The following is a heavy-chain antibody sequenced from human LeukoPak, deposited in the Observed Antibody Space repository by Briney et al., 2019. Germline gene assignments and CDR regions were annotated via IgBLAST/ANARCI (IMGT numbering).Heavy chain of an antibody. Sequence: GESLKMSCKGSGXSFANYWIGWVRQTPGKGLDYMTIIYPGDSDTRYNPSFQGQVTISADQSISTAYLQWSSLKSSDTAMYYCVRLASGRALIYFEFWGQGTLVTVSS. CDR2: IYPGDSDT. CDR3: VRLASGRALIYFEF. V-gene: IGHV5-51*01. J-gene: IGHJ4*02. D-gene: IGHD3-10*01. CDR1: GXSFANYW.